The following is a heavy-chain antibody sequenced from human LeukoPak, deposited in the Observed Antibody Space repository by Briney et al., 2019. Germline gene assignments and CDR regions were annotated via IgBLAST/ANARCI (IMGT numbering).Heavy chain of an antibody. J-gene: IGHJ4*02. V-gene: IGHV4-38-2*02. D-gene: IGHD3-22*01. CDR3: ARDGWTKKYDSSGYYKDFCDY. CDR1: GYSISSGYY. Sequence: MTSETLSLTCTVSGYSISSGYYWGWIRQPPGKGLEWIGSIYHSGSTYYNPSLKSRVTISVDTSKNQFSLKLSSVTAADTAVYYCARDGWTKKYDSSGYYKDFCDYWGQGTLVTVSS. CDR2: IYHSGST.